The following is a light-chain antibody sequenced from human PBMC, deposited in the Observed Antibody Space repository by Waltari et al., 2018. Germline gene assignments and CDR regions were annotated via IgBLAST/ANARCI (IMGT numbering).Light chain of an antibody. J-gene: IGLJ3*02. CDR3: CSYAGSYTWV. Sequence: QSALAQPRSVSGSPGQSVTISCTGTSTNVGNYNYVSWYQQHPGKAPKLITYDVTKRPSGVPDRFPGSKSGNTASLTISGLQAEDEADYYCCSYAGSYTWVFGGGTKLTVL. V-gene: IGLV2-11*01. CDR1: STNVGNYNY. CDR2: DVT.